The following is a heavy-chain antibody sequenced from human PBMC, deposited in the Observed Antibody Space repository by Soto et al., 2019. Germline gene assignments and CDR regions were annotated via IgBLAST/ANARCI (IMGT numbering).Heavy chain of an antibody. D-gene: IGHD3-16*01. CDR1: GFSLTTRGVG. Sequence: QITLKESGPTLVKPTQTLTLTCTFSGFSLTTRGVGVGWIRQPPGKALECLALIYWDDDKRYSPSLQSRLSTPKDTSKNQVVLTMTNADPVDTATYYCAHIPNYYQYDWFDPWGQGTLVSVSS. CDR3: AHIPNYYQYDWFDP. CDR2: IYWDDDK. V-gene: IGHV2-5*02. J-gene: IGHJ5*02.